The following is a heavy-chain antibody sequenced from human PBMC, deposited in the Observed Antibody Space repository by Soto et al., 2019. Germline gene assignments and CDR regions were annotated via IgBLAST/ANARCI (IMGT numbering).Heavy chain of an antibody. CDR3: ARTVLGPDLLADSFVDYYYYMDV. Sequence: SETLSLTCTVSGGSISSSSYYWGWIRQPPGKGLEWIGSIYYSGSTYYNPSLKSRVTISVDTSKNQFSPKLSSVTAADTAVYYCARTVLGPDLLADSFVDYYYYMDVWGQGTTVTVSS. J-gene: IGHJ6*03. V-gene: IGHV4-39*01. CDR2: IYYSGST. D-gene: IGHD3-9*01. CDR1: GGSISSSSYY.